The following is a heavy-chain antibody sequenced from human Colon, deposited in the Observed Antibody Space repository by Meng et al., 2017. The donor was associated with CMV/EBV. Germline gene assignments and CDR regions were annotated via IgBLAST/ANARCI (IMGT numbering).Heavy chain of an antibody. D-gene: IGHD3-10*01. V-gene: IGHV1-2*02. Sequence: SAKVSCKASGYIFIGHYIYWVRQAPGQALEWLAWINPNTCDTNYSQKSQGRVTPTRDTSISTAYTELTNLRTDGTAVYYCGEEGVMTMVRGVHPPSYWGQGTPVTVSS. CDR3: GEEGVMTMVRGVHPPSY. CDR2: INPNTCDT. CDR1: GYIFIGHY. J-gene: IGHJ4*02.